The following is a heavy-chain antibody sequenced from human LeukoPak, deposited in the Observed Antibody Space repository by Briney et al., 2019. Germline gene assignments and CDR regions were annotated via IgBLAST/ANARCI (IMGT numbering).Heavy chain of an antibody. J-gene: IGHJ5*02. D-gene: IGHD3-16*01. CDR3: ARDLVMITFGGVIWWFDP. CDR1: GGSISSYY. CDR2: IYTSGST. V-gene: IGHV4-4*07. Sequence: KASETLSLTCTVSGGSISSYYWSWIRQPAGKGLEWIGRIYTSGSTNYNPSLKSRVTMSVDTSKNQFSLKLSSVTAADTAVYHCARDLVMITFGGVIWWFDPWGQGTLVTVSS.